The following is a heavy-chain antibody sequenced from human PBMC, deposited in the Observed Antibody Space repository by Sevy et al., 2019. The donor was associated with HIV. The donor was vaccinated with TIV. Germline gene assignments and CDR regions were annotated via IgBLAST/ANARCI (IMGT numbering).Heavy chain of an antibody. J-gene: IGHJ6*02. V-gene: IGHV3-21*01. CDR3: ARDPTDDSGYSQGMDA. Sequence: GGSLRLSCTASGFAIDSYSMNWVRQAPGKGLEWLSSISGSSSHIFYADSVKGRFTMSRDNARNSVYLRMNSLRAEDTALYFCARDPTDDSGYSQGMDAWGQGTTVTVSS. D-gene: IGHD3-22*01. CDR1: GFAIDSYS. CDR2: ISGSSSHI.